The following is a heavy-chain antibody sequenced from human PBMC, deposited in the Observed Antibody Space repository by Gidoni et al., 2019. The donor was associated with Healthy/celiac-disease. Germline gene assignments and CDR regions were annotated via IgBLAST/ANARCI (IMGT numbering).Heavy chain of an antibody. D-gene: IGHD3-10*01. CDR3: ARLIWVGWFDP. J-gene: IGHJ5*02. V-gene: IGHV4-39*01. CDR1: GGSISSSSYY. Sequence: QLQLQESGPGLVKPSETLSLTCTVPGGSISSSSYYWGWIRQPPGKGLEWIGSIYYSGSTYYNPSLKSRVTISVDTSKNQFSLKLSSVTAADTAVYYCARLIWVGWFDPWGQGTLVTVSS. CDR2: IYYSGST.